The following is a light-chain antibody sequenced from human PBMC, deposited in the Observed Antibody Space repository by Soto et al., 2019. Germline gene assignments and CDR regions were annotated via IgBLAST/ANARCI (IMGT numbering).Light chain of an antibody. CDR3: QQFGDWPS. Sequence: EIRMTQSPAILSVSPGESATLSCRASQSVSSHVGWYQQKPGQAPRLLISDSSTRATGIPARFSGSGSGTEFTLTISSLQPDDSAIYYCQQFGDWPSFGLGTKVEI. CDR2: DSS. J-gene: IGKJ1*01. CDR1: QSVSSH. V-gene: IGKV3-15*01.